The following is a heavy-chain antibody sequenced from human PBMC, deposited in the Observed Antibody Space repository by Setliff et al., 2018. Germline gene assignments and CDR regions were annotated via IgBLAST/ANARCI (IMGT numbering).Heavy chain of an antibody. J-gene: IGHJ4*02. CDR3: ARGRAGHSGH. CDR1: GDSINSYPYY. D-gene: IGHD6-19*01. CDR2: IYYTGSTS. V-gene: IGHV4-39*07. Sequence: SETLSLTCTVSGDSINSYPYYWGWIRQPPGKGLEWIGNIYYTGSTSYYNPSLKSRVTISVHTSKNQFSLKLSSVTAADTAVYYCARGRAGHSGHWGQGTLVTVSS.